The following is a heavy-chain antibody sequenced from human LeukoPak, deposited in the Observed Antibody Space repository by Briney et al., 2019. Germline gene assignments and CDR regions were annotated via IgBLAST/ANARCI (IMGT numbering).Heavy chain of an antibody. CDR1: GFTFSNYW. Sequence: GGSLRLSCAASGFTFSNYWMHWVRQAPGKGLVWVSRLNSDGSRTTYADSVKGRFTISRDNAKNTSYLQINSLTADDTAVYYCARGGTSPVDYWGQGTLVTVSS. CDR3: ARGGTSPVDY. CDR2: LNSDGSRT. D-gene: IGHD1-1*01. V-gene: IGHV3-74*01. J-gene: IGHJ4*02.